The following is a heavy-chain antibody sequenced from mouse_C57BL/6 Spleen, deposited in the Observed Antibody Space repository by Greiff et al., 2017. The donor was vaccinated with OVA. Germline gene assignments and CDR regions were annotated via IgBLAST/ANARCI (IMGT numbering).Heavy chain of an antibody. D-gene: IGHD2-4*01. Sequence: EVQLQQSGTVLARPGASVKMSCKTSGYTFTSYWMHWVKQRPGQGLEWIGAIYPGNSDTSYNQKFKGKAKLTAVTSASTAYMELSSLTNEDSAVYYCTRGYDYDGDWFAYWGQGTLVTVSA. CDR3: TRGYDYDGDWFAY. J-gene: IGHJ3*01. CDR1: GYTFTSYW. CDR2: IYPGNSDT. V-gene: IGHV1-5*01.